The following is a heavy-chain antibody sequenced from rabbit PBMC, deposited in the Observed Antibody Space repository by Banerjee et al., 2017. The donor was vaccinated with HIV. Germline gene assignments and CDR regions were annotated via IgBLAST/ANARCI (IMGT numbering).Heavy chain of an antibody. CDR2: IYPGSSGVT. CDR3: AKAYTTSTGYYNL. D-gene: IGHD1-1*01. V-gene: IGHV1S40*01. J-gene: IGHJ4*01. CDR1: GFSFSSGYY. Sequence: QTLEESGGGLVQPEGSLTLTCTVSGFSFSSGYYVCWVRQAPGKGLEWIACIYPGSSGVTYYASWARGRFTISKTSSTTVTLQMTSLTAADTATYFCAKAYTTSTGYYNLWGQGTLVTVS.